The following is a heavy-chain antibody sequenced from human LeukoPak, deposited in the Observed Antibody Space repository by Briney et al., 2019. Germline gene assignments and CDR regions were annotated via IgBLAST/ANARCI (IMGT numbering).Heavy chain of an antibody. CDR3: SREYFDWYRNYYYGMDV. CDR1: GFTFNNYG. J-gene: IGHJ6*02. Sequence: GRSLRLSCAASGFTFNNYGMHWVRQAPGQGLERMALIWYDGSNKYYADSEKGRFTISRENSKNTLYLQMNSLRAEDTAVYYCSREYFDWYRNYYYGMDVWGQGTTVTVSS. V-gene: IGHV3-33*01. D-gene: IGHD3-9*01. CDR2: IWYDGSNK.